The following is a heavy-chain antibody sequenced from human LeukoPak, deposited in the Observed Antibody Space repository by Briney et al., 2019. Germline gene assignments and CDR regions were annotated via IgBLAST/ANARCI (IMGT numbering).Heavy chain of an antibody. Sequence: KPSETLSLTCTVSGGSISSSSYYWGWIRQPPGKGLEWIGSIYYSGSTYYNPSLKSRVTISVDTSKNQFSLKLSSVTAADTAVYYCARGARVSQLFYYYYYMDVWGKGTTVTVSS. V-gene: IGHV4-39*07. CDR3: ARGARVSQLFYYYYYMDV. D-gene: IGHD5-18*01. CDR1: GGSISSSSYY. J-gene: IGHJ6*03. CDR2: IYYSGST.